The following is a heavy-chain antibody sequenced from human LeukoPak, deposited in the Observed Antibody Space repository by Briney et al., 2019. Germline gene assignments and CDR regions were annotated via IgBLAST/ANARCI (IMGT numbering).Heavy chain of an antibody. D-gene: IGHD3-9*01. CDR3: ARESIYDSLSGNYRGFYYGMDV. V-gene: IGHV1-2*02. J-gene: IGHJ6*02. CDR2: INPNSGGT. CDR1: GNTFTGHH. Sequence: GASVKVSCKASGNTFTGHHIYWVRQAPGQGLEWMGWINPNSGGTKYAQQFQGRVTMTRDTSINTAYMELSRLTSDDTAVYYCARESIYDSLSGNYRGFYYGMDVWGQGTTVSVSS.